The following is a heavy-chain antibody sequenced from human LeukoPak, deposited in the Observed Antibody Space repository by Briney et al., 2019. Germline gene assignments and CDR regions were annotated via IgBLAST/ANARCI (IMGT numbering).Heavy chain of an antibody. CDR3: ARDQEGFDY. J-gene: IGHJ4*02. Sequence: VASVKVSCKASGYTFTSNYIHWVRQAPGQGLEWMGMIYPRDGSTSYAQKFQGRVTVTRDTSTSTVHMELSGLRSEDTAVYYCARDQEGFDYWDQGTLVTVSS. CDR2: IYPRDGST. CDR1: GYTFTSNY. V-gene: IGHV1-46*01.